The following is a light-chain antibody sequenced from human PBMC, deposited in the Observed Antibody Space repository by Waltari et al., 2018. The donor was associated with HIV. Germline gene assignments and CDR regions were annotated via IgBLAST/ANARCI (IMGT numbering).Light chain of an antibody. CDR3: QQYYTTPNT. CDR1: QSVLYSSNNKNY. Sequence: DIVMTQPPDSLAVSLGERATIHCKSSQSVLYSSNNKNYLAWYQQKPGQPPKLLIYWASPRESGVPDRFSGSGSGTDFTLTISSLQAEDVAVYYCQQYYTTPNTFGQGTKLEIK. V-gene: IGKV4-1*01. J-gene: IGKJ2*01. CDR2: WAS.